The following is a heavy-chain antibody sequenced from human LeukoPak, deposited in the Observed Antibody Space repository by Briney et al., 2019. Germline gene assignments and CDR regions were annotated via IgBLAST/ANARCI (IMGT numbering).Heavy chain of an antibody. CDR2: IYAGDSDT. V-gene: IGHV5-51*01. Sequence: GESLKISCKGSGYSFTSYWIGWVRQMPGKGLEWMGIIYAGDSDTRYSPSFQGQVTISADKSISTAYLQWSSLKASDTAMYYCARCITTLQDAFDIWGQGTMVTVSS. J-gene: IGHJ3*02. D-gene: IGHD3-10*01. CDR3: ARCITTLQDAFDI. CDR1: GYSFTSYW.